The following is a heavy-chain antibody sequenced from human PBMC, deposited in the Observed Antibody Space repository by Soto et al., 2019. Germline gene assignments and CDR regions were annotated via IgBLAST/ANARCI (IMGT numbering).Heavy chain of an antibody. Sequence: SQTLSLTCAMSGDSVSSNSATWNWIRQSPSRGLEWLGRTYYRSKWYYDYAVSVKSRVSIDPDTAKNQLSLQLKSVTPEDTAVYYCARALSGSYYIFXYWGQGTSVTVSS. CDR3: ARALSGSYYIFXY. D-gene: IGHD3-10*01. CDR2: TYYRSKWYY. CDR1: GDSVSSNSAT. J-gene: IGHJ4*02. V-gene: IGHV6-1*01.